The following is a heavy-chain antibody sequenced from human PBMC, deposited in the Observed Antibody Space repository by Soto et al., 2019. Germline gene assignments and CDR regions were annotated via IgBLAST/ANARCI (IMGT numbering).Heavy chain of an antibody. CDR3: ARHTLGSSSSGPFDAFDI. CDR1: GGSISSYY. Sequence: QVQLQESGPGLVKPSETLSLTCTVSGGSISSYYWSWIRQPPGKGLEWIGYIYYSGSTNYNPSLKSRVTISVDTSKNQFSLKLSSVTAADTAVYYCARHTLGSSSSGPFDAFDIWGQGTMVTVSS. J-gene: IGHJ3*02. D-gene: IGHD6-6*01. V-gene: IGHV4-59*08. CDR2: IYYSGST.